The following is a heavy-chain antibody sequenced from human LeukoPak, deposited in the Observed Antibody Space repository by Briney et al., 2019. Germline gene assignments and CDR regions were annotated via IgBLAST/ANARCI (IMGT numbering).Heavy chain of an antibody. CDR3: ARDPPLGSCSTISCPHLDY. D-gene: IGHD2-2*01. CDR1: GFTFSRYS. V-gene: IGHV3-21*01. CDR2: ISSSSSFI. Sequence: NSGGSLRLSCAASGFTFSRYSMNWVRQAPGKGLEWVSSISSSSSFIYYADSVKGRFTISRDNAKNSLYLQMNSLRAEDTAVYYCARDPPLGSCSTISCPHLDYWGQGTLGTVSS. J-gene: IGHJ4*02.